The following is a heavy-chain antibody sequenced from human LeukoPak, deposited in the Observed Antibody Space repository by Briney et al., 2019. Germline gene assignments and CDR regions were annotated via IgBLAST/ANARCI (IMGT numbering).Heavy chain of an antibody. CDR3: ARDNSYGYDY. CDR2: INWNGGST. V-gene: IGHV3-20*04. CDR1: GFTSDDYG. D-gene: IGHD5-18*01. J-gene: IGHJ4*02. Sequence: GGSLRLSCAASGFTSDDYGMSWVRQAPGKGLEWVSGINWNGGSTGYADSVKGRFTISRDNAKNSLYMQMNSLRAEDTALYYCARDNSYGYDYWGQGILVTVSS.